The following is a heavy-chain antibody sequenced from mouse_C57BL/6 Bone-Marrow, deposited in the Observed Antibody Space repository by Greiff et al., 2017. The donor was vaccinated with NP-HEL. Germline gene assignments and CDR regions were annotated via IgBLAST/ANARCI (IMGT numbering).Heavy chain of an antibody. V-gene: IGHV5-6*02. Sequence: EVMLVESGGDLVKPGGSLKLSCAASGFTFSSYGMSWVRQTPDKRLEWVATISSGGSYTYYPDSVKGRFTIFRDNAKNTLYLQLSSLKSEDTAMYYCARRPYDGYLDYWGQGTTLTVSS. D-gene: IGHD2-3*01. CDR2: ISSGGSYT. CDR1: GFTFSSYG. J-gene: IGHJ2*01. CDR3: ARRPYDGYLDY.